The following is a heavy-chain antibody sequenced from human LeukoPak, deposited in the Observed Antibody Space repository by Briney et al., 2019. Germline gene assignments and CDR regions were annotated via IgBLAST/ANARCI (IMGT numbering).Heavy chain of an antibody. Sequence: SQTLSLTCAISGDSVSSNSAAWNWIRQSPSRGLEWLGRTYYRSKWYIDYAVSVKSRITINPDTSKNQFSRQLNSVTPEDTAVYYCARVGTPYYYGSGSYRVENWFDPWGQGTLVTVSS. CDR3: ARVGTPYYYGSGSYRVENWFDP. J-gene: IGHJ5*02. V-gene: IGHV6-1*01. CDR2: TYYRSKWYI. D-gene: IGHD3-10*01. CDR1: GDSVSSNSAA.